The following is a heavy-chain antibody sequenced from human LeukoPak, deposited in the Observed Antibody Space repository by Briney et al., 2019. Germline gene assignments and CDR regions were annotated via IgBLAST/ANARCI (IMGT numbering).Heavy chain of an antibody. Sequence: SETLSLTCTVSGGSINNYYLSWIRQPAGKGLEWIGRIYNSGSTNYNPSLKSRVTMSVDTSKNQLSLKLTSVTAADTAVYYCTRDSGTTGEVKFDPWGQGTLVTVSS. D-gene: IGHD3-10*01. V-gene: IGHV4-4*07. CDR1: GGSINNYY. CDR2: IYNSGST. J-gene: IGHJ5*02. CDR3: TRDSGTTGEVKFDP.